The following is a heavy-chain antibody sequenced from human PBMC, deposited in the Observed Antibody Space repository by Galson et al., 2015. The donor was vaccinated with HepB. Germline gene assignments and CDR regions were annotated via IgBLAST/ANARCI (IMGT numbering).Heavy chain of an antibody. V-gene: IGHV4-39*01. CDR1: GASISSSSYY. Sequence: LTCTVSGASISSSSYYWGWIRQPPGKGLEWIGGIYYSGSTYYNPSLKSRVTISVDTSKNQFSLKLSSVTAADTAVYYCARRFDDGSYFDYWGQGTLVTVSS. CDR3: ARRFDDGSYFDY. J-gene: IGHJ4*02. CDR2: IYYSGST. D-gene: IGHD4-17*01.